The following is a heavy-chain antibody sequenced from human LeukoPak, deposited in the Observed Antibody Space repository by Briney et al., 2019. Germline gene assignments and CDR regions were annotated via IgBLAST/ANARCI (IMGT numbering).Heavy chain of an antibody. J-gene: IGHJ4*02. CDR1: GYTFTSYG. V-gene: IGHV1-46*01. D-gene: IGHD6-19*01. Sequence: ASVKVSCKASGYTFTSYGISWVRQAPGQGLEWMGIINPSGGSTSYAQKFQGRVTMTRDTSTSTVYMELSSLRSEDTAVYYCATLNTVAGFDYWGQGTLVTVSS. CDR3: ATLNTVAGFDY. CDR2: INPSGGST.